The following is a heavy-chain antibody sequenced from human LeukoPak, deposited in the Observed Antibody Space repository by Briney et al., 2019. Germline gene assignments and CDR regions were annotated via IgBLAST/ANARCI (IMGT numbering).Heavy chain of an antibody. Sequence: GGSLRLSCVASGFTFSSYWMAWVRQAPGKGLEWVANIKYDGSHKYYVASVKGRFTISRDNAKNALFLEMNSLRAEDTAVYYCASSYDSAGNDWGQGTLDTVSS. CDR3: ASSYDSAGND. CDR2: IKYDGSHK. CDR1: GFTFSSYW. D-gene: IGHD3-22*01. J-gene: IGHJ4*02. V-gene: IGHV3-7*01.